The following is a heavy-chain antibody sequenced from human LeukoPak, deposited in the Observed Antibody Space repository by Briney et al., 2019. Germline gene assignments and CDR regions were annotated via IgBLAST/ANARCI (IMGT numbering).Heavy chain of an antibody. J-gene: IGHJ4*02. Sequence: LPGRSLRLSCAASGFTFSSYGMHWVRQAPGKGLEGVAVISYDGSNKYYADSVKGRFTISRDNSKNTLYLQMNSLRAEDTAVYYCAQEGGNPSYFDYWGQGTLVTVSS. D-gene: IGHD4-23*01. CDR3: AQEGGNPSYFDY. V-gene: IGHV3-30*18. CDR1: GFTFSSYG. CDR2: ISYDGSNK.